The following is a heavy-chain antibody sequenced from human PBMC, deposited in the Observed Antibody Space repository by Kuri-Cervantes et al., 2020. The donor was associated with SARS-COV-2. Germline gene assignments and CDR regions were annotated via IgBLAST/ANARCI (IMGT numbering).Heavy chain of an antibody. CDR2: SNTNGHT. V-gene: IGHV4-4*09. CDR3: ARGSAWHAF. J-gene: IGHJ4*02. Sequence: SETLSLTCTVSGASMDNSYWSWIRQPPGKGLERIGYSNTNGHTNYSPSLKHRVSMSVDRTSEQFSLRLTSVTAADTAVYYCARGSAWHAFWGQGTLVTVSS. D-gene: IGHD3-10*01. CDR1: GASMDNSY.